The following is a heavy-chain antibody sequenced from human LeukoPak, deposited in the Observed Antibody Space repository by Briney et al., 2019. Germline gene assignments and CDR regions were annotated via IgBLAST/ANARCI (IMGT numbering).Heavy chain of an antibody. CDR3: ARDSQGVTFDI. J-gene: IGHJ3*02. D-gene: IGHD2-21*01. CDR2: ISSSSNTI. V-gene: IGHV3-48*04. CDR1: GFTFSSYS. Sequence: GGSLRLSCAASGFTFSSYSMNWVRQAPGKGLEWVSYISSSSNTIYYVDSVKGRFTISRDNAKNSLYLQMNSLRAEDTAVYYCARDSQGVTFDIWGQGTMVTVSS.